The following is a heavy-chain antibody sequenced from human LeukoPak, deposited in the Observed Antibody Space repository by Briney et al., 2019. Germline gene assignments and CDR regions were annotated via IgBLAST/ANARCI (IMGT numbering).Heavy chain of an antibody. V-gene: IGHV4-59*01. CDR2: FHSSGST. Sequence: SETLSLTRTVSGGSISSNYWSWIRQPPGMGLEWIGFFHSSGSTNYNPSLKSRVTMSGDTSKNQFSLRLSSVTAADTAVYYCARGTTVTFFDYRGQGTLVTVSS. CDR3: ARGTTVTFFDY. D-gene: IGHD4-17*01. CDR1: GGSISSNY. J-gene: IGHJ4*02.